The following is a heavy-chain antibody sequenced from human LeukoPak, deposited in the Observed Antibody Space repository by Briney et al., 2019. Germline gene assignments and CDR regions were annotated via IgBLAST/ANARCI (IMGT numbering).Heavy chain of an antibody. Sequence: SETLSLTCTVSGYSISSGYYWGWIRQPPGKGLEWIGSIYHSGSTYYNPSLKSRVTISVDTSKNQFSLKLSSVTAADTAVYYCARVFGYDSWSGYSNNWFDPWGQGTLVTVSS. D-gene: IGHD3-3*01. CDR1: GYSISSGYY. CDR2: IYHSGST. J-gene: IGHJ5*02. CDR3: ARVFGYDSWSGYSNNWFDP. V-gene: IGHV4-38-2*02.